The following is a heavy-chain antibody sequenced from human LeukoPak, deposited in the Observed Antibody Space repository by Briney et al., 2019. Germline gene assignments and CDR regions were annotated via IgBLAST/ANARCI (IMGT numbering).Heavy chain of an antibody. J-gene: IGHJ4*02. D-gene: IGHD3-10*01. CDR1: GFTFSSYA. V-gene: IGHV3-23*01. Sequence: GGSLRLSCAASGFTFSSYAMSWVRQAPGKGLAWVSAISGSGGGTYYADSVKGRFTISRDNSKNTLYLQMNSLRAEDTAVYYCAKTVVRGVIKYYFDYWGLGTLVTVSS. CDR2: ISGSGGGT. CDR3: AKTVVRGVIKYYFDY.